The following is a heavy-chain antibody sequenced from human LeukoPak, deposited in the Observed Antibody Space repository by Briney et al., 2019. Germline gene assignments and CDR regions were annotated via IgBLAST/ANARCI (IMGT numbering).Heavy chain of an antibody. V-gene: IGHV4-59*01. D-gene: IGHD5-18*01. CDR1: GGSMSSYY. CDR2: IYYSGTT. CDR3: ARVRYSYGFDY. J-gene: IGHJ4*02. Sequence: SETLSLACTVSGGSMSSYYWNWIRQPPGKGLEWIGYIYYSGTTNYNPSLKSRVSMSVDTSKNQFSLKLSSVTAADTAVYYCARVRYSYGFDYWGQGTLVTVSS.